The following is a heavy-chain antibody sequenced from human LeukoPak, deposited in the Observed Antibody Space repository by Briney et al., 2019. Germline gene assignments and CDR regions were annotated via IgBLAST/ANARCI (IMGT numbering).Heavy chain of an antibody. CDR3: ARGPRNSRQAY. Sequence: SETLTLTCAVYGGSFSGYYWSWIRQPPGKGLEWIGEINHSGSTNYNPSLKSRVTISVDTSKNQFSLKLSSVTAADTAAYYCARGPRNSRQAYWGQGTLATVSS. CDR2: INHSGST. CDR1: GGSFSGYY. J-gene: IGHJ4*02. V-gene: IGHV4-34*01. D-gene: IGHD4-23*01.